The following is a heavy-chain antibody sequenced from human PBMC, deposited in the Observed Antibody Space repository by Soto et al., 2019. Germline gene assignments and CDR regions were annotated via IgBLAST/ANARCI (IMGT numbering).Heavy chain of an antibody. CDR3: ARAPFPILGVVDYYGMDV. CDR1: GYTFTSYA. Sequence: GASVKVSCKASGYTFTSYAMHWVRQAPGQRLEWMGWINAGNGNTKYSQKFQGRVTITRDTSASTAYMELSSLRSEDTAVYYCARAPFPILGVVDYYGMDVWGQGTTVTVAS. D-gene: IGHD3-3*01. J-gene: IGHJ6*02. V-gene: IGHV1-3*01. CDR2: INAGNGNT.